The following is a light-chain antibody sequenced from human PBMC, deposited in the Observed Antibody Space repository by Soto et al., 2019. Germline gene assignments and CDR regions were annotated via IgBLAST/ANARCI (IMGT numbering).Light chain of an antibody. CDR2: DAS. CDR1: ADVSSSY. J-gene: IGKJ5*01. CDR3: QQYGSSPIT. Sequence: EIVLTQSPATLSFSPGERATLSCGANADVSSSYVAWYQQKSGLAPRLLIHDASSRATGIPDRFSGSKSGTDFTLTIRRLEPEDAGVYYCQQYGSSPITFGQGTRLDLK. V-gene: IGKV3D-20*01.